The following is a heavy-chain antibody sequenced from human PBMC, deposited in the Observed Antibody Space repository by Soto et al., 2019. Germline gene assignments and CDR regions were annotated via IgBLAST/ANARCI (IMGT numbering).Heavy chain of an antibody. CDR2: INAGNGNT. J-gene: IGHJ6*02. D-gene: IGHD6-19*01. Sequence: SGKVCLKASGYTFTSYAMHWVRQAPGQRLEWMGWINAGNGNTKYSQKFQGRVTITRDTSASTAYMELSSLRSEDTAVYYCARVLAENYYYGMDVWGQGTTVTVSS. CDR1: GYTFTSYA. V-gene: IGHV1-3*01. CDR3: ARVLAENYYYGMDV.